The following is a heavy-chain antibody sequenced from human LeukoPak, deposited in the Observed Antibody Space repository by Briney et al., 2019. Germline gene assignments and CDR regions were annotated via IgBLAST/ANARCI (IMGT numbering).Heavy chain of an antibody. V-gene: IGHV3-30*18. CDR3: AKANTAMATRARYFDY. CDR2: ISYDGSNK. J-gene: IGHJ4*02. D-gene: IGHD5-18*01. CDR1: GFTLSSYG. Sequence: PGGSLRLSCAASGFTLSSYGMHWARQAPGKGLEWVAVISYDGSNKYYADSVKGRFTISRDNSKKTLYLQMSSLRAEDTAVYYCAKANTAMATRARYFDYWGQGTLVTVSS.